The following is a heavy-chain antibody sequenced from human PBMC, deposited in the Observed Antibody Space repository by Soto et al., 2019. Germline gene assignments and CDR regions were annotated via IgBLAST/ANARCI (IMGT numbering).Heavy chain of an antibody. CDR3: AREVTTVSRFDY. D-gene: IGHD4-17*01. CDR2: INPGTGSA. V-gene: IGHV1-3*01. CDR1: GYTFPTYA. Sequence: QVQLVQSGAEVKKPGASVKVSCKASGYTFPTYAIHWVRQAPGQRLEWMGWINPGTGSAIYSQMFQGRVTISRDTSASTAYMELDSLRSEDTAVYYCAREVTTVSRFDYWGQGTLVTVSS. J-gene: IGHJ4*02.